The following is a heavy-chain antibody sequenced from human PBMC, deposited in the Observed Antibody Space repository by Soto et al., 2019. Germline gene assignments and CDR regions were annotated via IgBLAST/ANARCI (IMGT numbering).Heavy chain of an antibody. D-gene: IGHD1-26*01. CDR1: GFTFSSYA. V-gene: IGHV3-30-3*01. CDR2: ISYDGSNK. J-gene: IGHJ6*02. Sequence: GGSLRLSCAASGFTFSSYAMHWVRQAPGKGLGWVAVISYDGSNKYYADSVKGRFTISRDNSKNTLYLQMNSLRAEDTAVYYCARVGATKYYYYYYGMDVWGQGTAVTVSS. CDR3: ARVGATKYYYYYYGMDV.